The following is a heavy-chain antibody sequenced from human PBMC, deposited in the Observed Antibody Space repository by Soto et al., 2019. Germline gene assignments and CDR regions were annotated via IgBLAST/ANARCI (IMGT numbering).Heavy chain of an antibody. J-gene: IGHJ6*02. CDR3: ARDHRLFVMDV. Sequence: QVQLVESGGGVVQPGRSLRLSCAASGFTFSSYAMHWVRQAPGKGLEWVAVISYDGSNKYYADSVKGRFTISRDNSKNTLYLQMNSLRAEDTAVYYCARDHRLFVMDVWGQGTTVTVSS. CDR2: ISYDGSNK. CDR1: GFTFSSYA. V-gene: IGHV3-30-3*01.